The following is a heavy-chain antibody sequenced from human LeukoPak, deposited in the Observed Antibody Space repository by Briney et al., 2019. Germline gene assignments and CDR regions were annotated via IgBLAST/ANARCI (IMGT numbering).Heavy chain of an antibody. CDR1: GGSVSSNSAA. J-gene: IGHJ6*02. V-gene: IGHV6-1*01. Sequence: SQTLSLTCAISGGSVSSNSAAWNWIRQSPSRGLEWLGRTYYRSKWYNDYAVSVKSRITINPDTSKNQFSLQLNSVTPEDTAVYYCARDPIEMATIMDYYYGMDVWGQGTTVTVSS. CDR2: TYYRSKWYN. CDR3: ARDPIEMATIMDYYYGMDV. D-gene: IGHD5-24*01.